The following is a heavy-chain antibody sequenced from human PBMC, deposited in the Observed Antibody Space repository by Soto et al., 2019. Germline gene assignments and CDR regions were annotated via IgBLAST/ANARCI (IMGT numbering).Heavy chain of an antibody. V-gene: IGHV1-69*13. CDR1: GGTFSSYA. CDR3: AREPGYSSSWSFYYYYGMDV. CDR2: IIPIFGTA. J-gene: IGHJ6*02. Sequence: SVKVSCKASGGTFSSYAISWVRQAPGQGLEWMGGIIPIFGTANYAQKFQGRVTITADESTSTAYMELSSLRSEDTAVYYCAREPGYSSSWSFYYYYGMDVWGQGTTVTVS. D-gene: IGHD6-13*01.